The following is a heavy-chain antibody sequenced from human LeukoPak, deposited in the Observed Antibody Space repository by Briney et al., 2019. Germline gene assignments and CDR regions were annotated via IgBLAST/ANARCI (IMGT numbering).Heavy chain of an antibody. V-gene: IGHV1-8*01. J-gene: IGHJ6*02. CDR2: MNPNSGNT. Sequence: ASAKVSCKASGYTFTSYDINWVRQATGQGLEWMGWMNPNSGNTGYAQKFQGRVTMTRNTSISTAYMELSSLRSEDTAVYYCARESAFGVVDYGMDDWGQGTKVTVSS. CDR3: ARESAFGVVDYGMDD. CDR1: GYTFTSYD. D-gene: IGHD3-3*01.